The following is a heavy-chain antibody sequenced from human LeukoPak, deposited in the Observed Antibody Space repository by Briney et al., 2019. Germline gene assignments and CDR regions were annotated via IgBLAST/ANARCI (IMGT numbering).Heavy chain of an antibody. CDR2: ITSSSSAK. CDR1: GFTFSTYS. V-gene: IGHV3-48*01. J-gene: IGHJ4*02. Sequence: GGSLRLSCVASGFTFSTYSMNWVRQAPGKGLEWVSYITSSSSAKYYADSVKGRFTISRDNAENSLYLQMNSLRAEDTAVYYCTRDQEGSDYWGQGTLVTVSS. CDR3: TRDQEGSDY.